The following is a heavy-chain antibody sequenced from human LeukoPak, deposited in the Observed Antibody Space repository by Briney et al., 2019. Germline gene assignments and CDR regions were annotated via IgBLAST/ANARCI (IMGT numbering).Heavy chain of an antibody. D-gene: IGHD5-18*01. Sequence: GGSLRLSCAASGFTFSTFAMIWVRQPPRKWLEWVSSIFPSGGEIHYADSVRGRFTISRDNSKSTLSLQMNSLRAEDTAIYYCATYRQVLLPFESWGQGTLVTVSS. CDR3: ATYRQVLLPFES. CDR2: IFPSGGEI. CDR1: GFTFSTFA. J-gene: IGHJ4*02. V-gene: IGHV3-23*01.